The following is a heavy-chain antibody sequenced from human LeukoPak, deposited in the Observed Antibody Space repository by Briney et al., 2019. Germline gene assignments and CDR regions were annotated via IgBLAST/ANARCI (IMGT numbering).Heavy chain of an antibody. CDR3: ARGTYFNWFDP. CDR1: GYTFTTYA. V-gene: IGHV7-4-1*02. J-gene: IGHJ5*02. D-gene: IGHD2/OR15-2a*01. Sequence: GASVKVSCKASGYTFTTYAMNWVRQAPGQGLEWMGWISTNTGNPTYAQDFTGRFVFSLDTSVSTAYLQISSLKAEDTAMYYCARGTYFNWFDPWGQGTLVTVSS. CDR2: ISTNTGNP.